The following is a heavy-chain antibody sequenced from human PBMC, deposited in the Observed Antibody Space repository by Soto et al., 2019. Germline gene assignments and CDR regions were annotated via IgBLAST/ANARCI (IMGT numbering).Heavy chain of an antibody. CDR3: AREYILTGYWYFDL. Sequence: EVQLVESGGGLVQPGGSLRLSCAASGFSFIDYDIHWVRQPTGKRLEWVAAITPTGDSFYAVSVKGRFTISRENAQNSLSLQINSLRAEDTAVYDCAREYILTGYWYFDLWGRGTLVTVSS. CDR1: GFSFIDYD. CDR2: ITPTGDS. V-gene: IGHV3-13*01. J-gene: IGHJ2*01. D-gene: IGHD3-9*01.